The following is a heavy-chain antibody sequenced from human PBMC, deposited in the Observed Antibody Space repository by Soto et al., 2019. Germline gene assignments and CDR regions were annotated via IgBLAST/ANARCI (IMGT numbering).Heavy chain of an antibody. D-gene: IGHD3-10*01. CDR1: GFTFSSYA. Sequence: EVQLLESGGGLVQPGGSLRLSCAASGFTFSSYAMSWVRQAPGKGLEWVSAISGSGGSTYYADSVKGRFTISRDNSKNTLYLPMNGLRAEDTAVYYCAKGSHYDGSGVMGSGMDVWGQGTTVTVSS. CDR3: AKGSHYDGSGVMGSGMDV. V-gene: IGHV3-23*01. CDR2: ISGSGGST. J-gene: IGHJ6*02.